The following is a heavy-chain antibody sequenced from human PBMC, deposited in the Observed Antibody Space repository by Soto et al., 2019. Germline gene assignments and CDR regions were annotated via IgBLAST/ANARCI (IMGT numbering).Heavy chain of an antibody. CDR3: ARRFHCASGTVYNVSYLDH. CDR1: GYIFTNHW. CDR2: LHPGDSDA. Sequence: EVQLVQSGAALKKPGESLRISCMASGYIFTNHWIAWVRQMPGKGPELMGLLHPGDSDARYSPSFQGQVTFSADKSVNSAYVQWSSLKASDTAIYYCARRFHCASGTVYNVSYLDHWGQGSLVSVSS. D-gene: IGHD3-10*01. J-gene: IGHJ4*02. V-gene: IGHV5-51*01.